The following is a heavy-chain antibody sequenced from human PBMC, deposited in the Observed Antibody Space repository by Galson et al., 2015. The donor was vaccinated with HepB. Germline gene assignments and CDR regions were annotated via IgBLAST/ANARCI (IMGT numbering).Heavy chain of an antibody. V-gene: IGHV3-23*01. CDR3: AGPLAYYYDSSGTDAFDI. CDR1: GFTFSSYA. Sequence: SLRLSCAASGFTFSSYAMSWVRQAPGKGLEWVSAISGSGGSTYYADSVKGRFTISRDNSKNTLYLQMNSLRAEDTAVYYCAGPLAYYYDSSGTDAFDIWGQGTMVTVSS. J-gene: IGHJ3*02. D-gene: IGHD3-22*01. CDR2: ISGSGGST.